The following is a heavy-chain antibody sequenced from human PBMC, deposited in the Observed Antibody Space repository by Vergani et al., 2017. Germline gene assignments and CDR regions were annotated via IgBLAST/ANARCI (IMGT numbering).Heavy chain of an antibody. J-gene: IGHJ4*02. Sequence: QVQLVQSGAEVKKPGSSVKVSCKASGGTFSSYAISWVRQAPGQGLEWMGGIIPIFGTANYAQKFQGRVTITADESTSTAYMELSSLRSEDTAVYYCARTEPGCSSTSCYEEGLLDYWGQGTLVTVSS. D-gene: IGHD2-2*01. CDR1: GGTFSSYA. CDR3: ARTEPGCSSTSCYEEGLLDY. V-gene: IGHV1-69*01. CDR2: IIPIFGTA.